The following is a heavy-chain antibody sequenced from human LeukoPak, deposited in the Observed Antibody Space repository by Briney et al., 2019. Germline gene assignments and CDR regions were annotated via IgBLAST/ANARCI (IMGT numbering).Heavy chain of an antibody. D-gene: IGHD3-10*01. CDR1: GFTFRSYA. J-gene: IGHJ4*02. V-gene: IGHV3-30*04. CDR2: ISYDGSNK. Sequence: GGSLRLSCAAAGFTFRSYAMHWVRQAPGKGLEWVAVISYDGSNKYYADSVKGRFTISRDNSKNTLYLQMNSLRAEDTAVYYCARVFGNGQTDYWGQGTLVTVSS. CDR3: ARVFGNGQTDY.